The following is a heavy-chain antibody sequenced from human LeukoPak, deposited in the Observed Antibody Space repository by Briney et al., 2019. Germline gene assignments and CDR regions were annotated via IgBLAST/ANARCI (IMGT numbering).Heavy chain of an antibody. CDR3: ARGCVLMAVLRYFDWLPPAYYMDV. J-gene: IGHJ6*03. CDR1: GYTFTSYD. CDR2: MNPNSGNT. D-gene: IGHD3-9*01. Sequence: DSVKVSCKASGYTFTSYDINWVRQATGQGLEWMGWMNPNSGNTGYAQKFQGRVTMTRNTSISTAYMELGSLRSEDTAVYYCARGCVLMAVLRYFDWLPPAYYMDVWGKGTTVTISS. V-gene: IGHV1-8*01.